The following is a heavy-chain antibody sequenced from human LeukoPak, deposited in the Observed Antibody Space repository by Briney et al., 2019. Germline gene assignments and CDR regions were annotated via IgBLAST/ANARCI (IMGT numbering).Heavy chain of an antibody. CDR2: IYYSGST. D-gene: IGHD3-22*01. J-gene: IGHJ4*02. CDR3: ARLSYDSSGYLDY. Sequence: SQTLSLTCTVSGGSISSGGYYWSWLRQHPGKGLEWIGYIYYSGSTYYNPSLKSRVTISVDTSKNQFSLKLSSVTAADTAVYYCARLSYDSSGYLDYWGQGTLVTVSS. V-gene: IGHV4-31*03. CDR1: GGSISSGGYY.